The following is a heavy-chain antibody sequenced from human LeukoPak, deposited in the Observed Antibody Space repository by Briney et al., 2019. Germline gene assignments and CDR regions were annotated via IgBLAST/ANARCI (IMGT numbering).Heavy chain of an antibody. J-gene: IGHJ3*02. V-gene: IGHV4-59*01. CDR1: GGSISTYY. D-gene: IGHD3-22*01. CDR2: IYYSGST. CDR3: ARWPYYDSSGVNSDI. Sequence: SETLSLTCSVSGGSISTYYWSWIRQPPGKGLEWIGYIYYSGSTSYNPSLKSRVTISVDTSKNQFSLKLNSVTAADTAMYYCARWPYYDSSGVNSDIWGQGTMVTVSS.